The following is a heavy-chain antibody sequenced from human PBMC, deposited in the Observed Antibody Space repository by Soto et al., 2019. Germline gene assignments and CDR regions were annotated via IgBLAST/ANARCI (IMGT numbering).Heavy chain of an antibody. J-gene: IGHJ6*02. CDR2: IYYSGST. CDR1: GGSISSGGYY. Sequence: QVQLQESGPGLVKPSQTLSLTCTVSGGSISSGGYYWSWIRQHPGKGLEWIGYIYYSGSTYYNPSLNSRVTISVDASKNQFSLTLSSVTAADTGVYYCAASRVGSGGFNYYGMDVWGQGTTVTVSS. D-gene: IGHD2-15*01. V-gene: IGHV4-31*03. CDR3: AASRVGSGGFNYYGMDV.